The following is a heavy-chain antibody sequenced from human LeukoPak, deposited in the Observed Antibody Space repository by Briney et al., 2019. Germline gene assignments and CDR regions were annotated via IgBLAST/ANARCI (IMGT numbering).Heavy chain of an antibody. CDR3: ARQYYYDSSGYLPI. V-gene: IGHV4-59*08. CDR2: IHYSGST. J-gene: IGHJ3*02. Sequence: SGTLSLTCTVFVGSLSSYYWSWIRQPPGKGLEWIGDIHYSGSTKYNPSLKSRVTISVDTSKKQFSLKLSSVTAADTAVYYCARQYYYDSSGYLPIWGQGKMVTVSS. D-gene: IGHD3-22*01. CDR1: VGSLSSYY.